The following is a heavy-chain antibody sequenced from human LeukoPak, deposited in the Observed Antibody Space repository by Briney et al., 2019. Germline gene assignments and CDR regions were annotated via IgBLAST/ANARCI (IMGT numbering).Heavy chain of an antibody. CDR2: INPNSGGT. V-gene: IGHV1-2*04. CDR3: ARGLDSSGWPPFDY. D-gene: IGHD6-19*01. J-gene: IGHJ4*02. CDR1: GGTFSSYY. Sequence: ASVKVSCKASGGTFSSYYMHWVRQAPGQGLEWMGWINPNSGGTNYAQKFQGWVTMTRDTSISTAYMELSRLRSDDTAVYYCARGLDSSGWPPFDYWGQGTLVTVSS.